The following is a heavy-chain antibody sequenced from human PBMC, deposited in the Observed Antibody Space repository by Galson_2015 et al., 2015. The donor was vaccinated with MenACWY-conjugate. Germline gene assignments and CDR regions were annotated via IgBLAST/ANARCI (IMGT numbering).Heavy chain of an antibody. CDR1: GDSVSSHSAA. J-gene: IGHJ6*02. V-gene: IGHV6-1*01. CDR2: TYYMSKWSY. CDR3: ARAYFTMVRGVTPYYNFNGLDV. Sequence: CAISGDSVSSHSAAWNWIRQSPPRGLEWLGRTYYMSKWSYDYVESVKGRITINPDTSKNQFSLQLRYVTPEDTAVYYCARAYFTMVRGVTPYYNFNGLDVWGQGTPVPVSS. D-gene: IGHD3-10*01.